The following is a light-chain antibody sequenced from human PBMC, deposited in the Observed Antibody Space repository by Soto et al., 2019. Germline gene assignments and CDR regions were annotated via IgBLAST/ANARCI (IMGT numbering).Light chain of an antibody. CDR3: SSYTSSSTRV. CDR2: EVS. V-gene: IGLV2-14*01. Sequence: QSVLTQPASVSGSPGQSITISCTGTSSDVGGYNYVSWYQQHPGKAPKLMIFEVSNRPSGVSNRFSGSKPGNTASLTISGLQAEDEADYYCSSYTSSSTRVFGTGTKLTVL. J-gene: IGLJ1*01. CDR1: SSDVGGYNY.